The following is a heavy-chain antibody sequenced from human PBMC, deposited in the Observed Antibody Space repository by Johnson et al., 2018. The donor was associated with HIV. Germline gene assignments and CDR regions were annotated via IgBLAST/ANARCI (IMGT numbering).Heavy chain of an antibody. CDR1: GFIFDDYD. CDR2: INWNGGRT. V-gene: IGHV3-20*04. J-gene: IGHJ3*01. D-gene: IGHD3-22*01. CDR3: ARQHSYDSSGQGGGLDV. Sequence: MQLVESGGGVVRPGGSLRLSCAGSGFIFDDYDMTWVRQAPGKGLEWVSGINWNGGRTGYADSVKGRFTISRENVNSSLYLQMNSLRAEDTALYYCARQHSYDSSGQGGGLDVWGQGTMVTVSS.